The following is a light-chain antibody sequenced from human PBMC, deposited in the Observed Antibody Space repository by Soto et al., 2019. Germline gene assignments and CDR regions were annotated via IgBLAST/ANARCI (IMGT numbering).Light chain of an antibody. CDR3: QQYHSLPIT. V-gene: IGKV1-33*01. Sequence: DIQMTQSPSSLSVSVGDRVTITCQASRYIGNYLNWYQQKPGKAPKLLINDASSLEMGVPSRFSGSGSVTDFSVTISSLQPEDIATYYCQQYHSLPITFGQGTRLDI. CDR2: DAS. CDR1: RYIGNY. J-gene: IGKJ5*01.